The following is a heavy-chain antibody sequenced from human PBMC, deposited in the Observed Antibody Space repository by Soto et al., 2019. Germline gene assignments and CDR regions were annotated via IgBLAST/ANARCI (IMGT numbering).Heavy chain of an antibody. Sequence: GGSLRLSCAASGFTFSSYAMHWVRQAPGKGLEWVAVISYGGSNKYYADSVKGRFTISRDNSKNTLYLQMNSLRAEDTAVYYCARDRRYYYFCSGYYYYYYGMDVWGQGTTVTVSS. CDR1: GFTFSSYA. J-gene: IGHJ6*02. CDR3: ARDRRYYYFCSGYYYYYYGMDV. V-gene: IGHV3-30-3*01. D-gene: IGHD3-3*01. CDR2: ISYGGSNK.